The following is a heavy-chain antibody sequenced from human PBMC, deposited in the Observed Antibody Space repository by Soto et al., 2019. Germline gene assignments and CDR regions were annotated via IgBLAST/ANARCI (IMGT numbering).Heavy chain of an antibody. CDR1: GGTFSSYA. CDR2: IIPIFGTA. V-gene: IGHV1-69*06. D-gene: IGHD3-16*02. CDR3: ARDFTFGGVIVVDAFDI. Sequence: QVQLVQSGAEVKKPGSSVKVSCKASGGTFSSYAISWVRQAPGQGFEWMGGIIPIFGTANYAQKFQGRVTITADKSTSTAYMELSSLRSEDTAVYYCARDFTFGGVIVVDAFDIWGQGTMVTVSS. J-gene: IGHJ3*02.